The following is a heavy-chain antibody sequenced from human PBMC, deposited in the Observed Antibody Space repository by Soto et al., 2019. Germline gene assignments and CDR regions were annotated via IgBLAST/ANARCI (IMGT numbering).Heavy chain of an antibody. CDR3: ARDTKDCSSTSCRKFDP. D-gene: IGHD2-2*01. V-gene: IGHV1-46*03. CDR2: INPSGGST. CDR1: GYTFTSYY. J-gene: IGHJ5*02. Sequence: ASVKVSCKASGYTFTSYYMHWVRQAPGQGLEWMGIINPSGGSTSYAQKFQGRVTMTRDTSTSTVYMELSSLRSEDTAVYYCARDTKDCSSTSCRKFDPWGQGTLVTVSS.